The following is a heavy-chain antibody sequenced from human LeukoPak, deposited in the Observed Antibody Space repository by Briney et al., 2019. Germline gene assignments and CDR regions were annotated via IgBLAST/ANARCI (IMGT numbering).Heavy chain of an antibody. D-gene: IGHD5-24*01. Sequence: GGSLRLSCAASGFTFSSYEMNWVRQAPGKGLEWVSLIGPVGDSPFYADSVKGRFTISRDNSKNTLSLQMNSLRVEDTAIYYCAKDIQLSTWGLGTMVTVSS. CDR1: GFTFSSYE. V-gene: IGHV3-23*01. CDR3: AKDIQLST. CDR2: IGPVGDSP. J-gene: IGHJ3*01.